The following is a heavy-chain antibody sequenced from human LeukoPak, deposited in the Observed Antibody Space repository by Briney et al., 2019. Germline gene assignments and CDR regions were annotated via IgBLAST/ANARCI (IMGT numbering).Heavy chain of an antibody. V-gene: IGHV4-34*01. CDR3: ARAKGEMATTWLFGPPFGY. D-gene: IGHD5-24*01. CDR2: IYYSGST. J-gene: IGHJ4*02. CDR1: GGSFSGYY. Sequence: SETLSLTCAVYGGSFSGYYWSWIRQPPGKGLEWIGSIYYSGSTYYNPSLKSRVTISVDTSKNQFSLKLSSVTAADTAVYYCARAKGEMATTWLFGPPFGYWGQGTLVTVSS.